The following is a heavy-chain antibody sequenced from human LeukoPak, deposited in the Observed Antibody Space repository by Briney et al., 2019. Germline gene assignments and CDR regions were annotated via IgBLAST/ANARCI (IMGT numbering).Heavy chain of an antibody. CDR3: ARGGVMSEQWLVH. J-gene: IGHJ4*02. Sequence: GGSLRLSCVVSGFTFSSFEMNWVRQAPGRGLEWVSYISSSGSTIYYADSVKGRFTISRDNAKNSLYLQMDSLRAEDTAVYYCARGGVMSEQWLVHWGQGTLVTVSS. CDR2: ISSSGSTI. V-gene: IGHV3-48*03. CDR1: GFTFSSFE. D-gene: IGHD6-19*01.